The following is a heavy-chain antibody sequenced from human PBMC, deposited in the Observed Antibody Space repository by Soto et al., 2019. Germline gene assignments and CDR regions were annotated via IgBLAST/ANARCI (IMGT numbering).Heavy chain of an antibody. CDR3: ARASGIAAAGDYYYGMDV. V-gene: IGHV1-69*01. J-gene: IGHJ6*02. CDR2: IIPIFGTA. CDR1: GGTFSSYA. D-gene: IGHD6-13*01. Sequence: QVQLVQSGAEVKKPGSSVKVSCRASGGTFSSYAISWVRQAPGQGLEWMGGIIPIFGTANYAQKFQGRVTITADESTSTAYMELSSLRSEDTAVYYCARASGIAAAGDYYYGMDVWGQGTTVTVSS.